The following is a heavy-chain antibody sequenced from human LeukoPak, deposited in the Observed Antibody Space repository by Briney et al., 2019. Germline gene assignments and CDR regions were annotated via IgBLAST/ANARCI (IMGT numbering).Heavy chain of an antibody. CDR1: GYRFTTYW. V-gene: IGHV5-10-1*01. CDR2: IDPTDSKT. J-gene: IGHJ6*02. Sequence: GESLKISCEGSGYRFTTYWITWVCQMPGKGLEWMGRIDPTDSKTNYSPSLQGHVTISVDKSINTAYLQWSGLKASDTAMYYCARDHYNGLDVWGQGTTVTVSS. CDR3: ARDHYNGLDV. D-gene: IGHD1-14*01.